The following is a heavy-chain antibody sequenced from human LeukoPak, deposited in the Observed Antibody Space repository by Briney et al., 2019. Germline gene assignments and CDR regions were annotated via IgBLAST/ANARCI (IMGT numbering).Heavy chain of an antibody. D-gene: IGHD2-2*01. J-gene: IGHJ4*02. Sequence: ASVKVSCKASGYTFTSYDINWVRQATGQGLEWMGWMNPNSGNTGYAQKFQGRVTMTRNTSISTAYMELSSLRSEDTAVYYCARGPRYCSSTSRSYYFDYWGQGTLVTVSS. V-gene: IGHV1-8*01. CDR1: GYTFTSYD. CDR3: ARGPRYCSSTSRSYYFDY. CDR2: MNPNSGNT.